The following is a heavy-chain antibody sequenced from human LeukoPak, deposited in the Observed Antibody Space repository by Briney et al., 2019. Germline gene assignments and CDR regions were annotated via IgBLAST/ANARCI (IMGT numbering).Heavy chain of an antibody. CDR1: GGSFSGYY. V-gene: IGHV4-34*01. CDR3: ARGEGFGELISPVDY. D-gene: IGHD3-10*01. Sequence: SETLSLTCAVYGGSFSGYYWSWIRQPPGKGLEWIGEINHSGSTNYNPSLKSRVTISVDTSKNQFSLKLSSVTAADTGVYYCARGEGFGELISPVDYWGQGTLVTVSS. J-gene: IGHJ4*02. CDR2: INHSGST.